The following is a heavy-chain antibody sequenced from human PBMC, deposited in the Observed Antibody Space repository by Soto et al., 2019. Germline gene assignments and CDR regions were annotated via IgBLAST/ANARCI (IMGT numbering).Heavy chain of an antibody. CDR1: WYTFTSSG. CDR2: ISVYSGDK. V-gene: IGHV1-18*04. Sequence: GASVKVSCKASWYTFTSSGISWVRQAPGQALEWMGWISVYSGDKYYVQKLRDRVKLTVDTPAGTAYMELRSLNSDDTGVYYCTRQHCTGTTCYSSDYWGQGTLVTVSS. CDR3: TRQHCTGTTCYSSDY. D-gene: IGHD2-2*01. J-gene: IGHJ4*02.